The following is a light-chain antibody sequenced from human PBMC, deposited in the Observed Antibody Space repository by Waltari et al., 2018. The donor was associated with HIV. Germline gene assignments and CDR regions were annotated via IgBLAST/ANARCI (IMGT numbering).Light chain of an antibody. J-gene: IGKJ2*01. CDR3: HQRSNWPGT. CDR2: DAS. V-gene: IGKV3-11*01. Sequence: EIALTQSPATLSLSPGARATLSCRASQSVTSSLVWFQQKPGQPPRLLIYDASFRATGIPVRFSGSGSGTDFTLTIRSLEAEDSAVYYCHQRSNWPGTFGQGTNLEI. CDR1: QSVTSS.